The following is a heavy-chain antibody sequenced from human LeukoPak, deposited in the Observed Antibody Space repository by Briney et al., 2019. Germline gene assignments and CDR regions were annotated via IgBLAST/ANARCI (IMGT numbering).Heavy chain of an antibody. V-gene: IGHV3-66*01. Sequence: PGGSLRLSCAASGFTVSSNYMSWVRQAPGKGLEWVSVTDPSGTTYLADSVKGRFTISSDNSKNTMYLQMNSLRAEDTALYYCARDQNYWGQGTLVTVSS. CDR1: GFTVSSNY. J-gene: IGHJ4*02. CDR2: TDPSGTT. CDR3: ARDQNY.